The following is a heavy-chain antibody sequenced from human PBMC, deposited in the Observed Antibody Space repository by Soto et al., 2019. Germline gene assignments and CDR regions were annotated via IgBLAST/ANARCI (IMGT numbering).Heavy chain of an antibody. CDR2: ISYDGSNK. CDR3: AKAYITGTFSGHHRPAKYYYYMDV. Sequence: GGSLRLSCAASGFTFSSYGMHWVRQAPGKGLEWVAVISYDGSNKYYADSVKGRFTISRDNSKNTLYLQMNSLRAEDTAVYYCAKAYITGTFSGHHRPAKYYYYMDVWGKGTTVTVSS. D-gene: IGHD1-7*01. J-gene: IGHJ6*03. V-gene: IGHV3-30*18. CDR1: GFTFSSYG.